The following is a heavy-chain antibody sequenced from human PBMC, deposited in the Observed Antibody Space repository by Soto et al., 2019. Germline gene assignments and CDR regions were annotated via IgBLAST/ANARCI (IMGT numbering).Heavy chain of an antibody. CDR1: GYTFSNFA. Sequence: GASVKVSCKASGYTFSNFAMHWVRQAPEQGLEWMGWISAYNGNTNYAQKLQGRVTMTTDTSTSTAYMELRSLRSDDTAVYYCARDRGLDCSGGSCYPLYFYYGMDVWGQGTTVTVSS. D-gene: IGHD2-15*01. CDR2: ISAYNGNT. J-gene: IGHJ6*02. CDR3: ARDRGLDCSGGSCYPLYFYYGMDV. V-gene: IGHV1-18*01.